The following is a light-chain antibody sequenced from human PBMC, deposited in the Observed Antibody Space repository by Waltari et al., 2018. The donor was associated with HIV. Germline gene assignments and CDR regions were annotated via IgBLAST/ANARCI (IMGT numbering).Light chain of an antibody. CDR3: QQLSSYPLT. CDR2: SAS. J-gene: IGKJ4*02. V-gene: IGKV1-9*01. CDR1: QYINRY. Sequence: DVQSTQSPSSLSAAVGYTVTITCRDSQYINRYLAWYQQWPGEVPILRIYSASTLKTGVPSRFSGSGSETEFSITISGLQPEDFATYGWQQLSSYPLTFAGGTTVEIK.